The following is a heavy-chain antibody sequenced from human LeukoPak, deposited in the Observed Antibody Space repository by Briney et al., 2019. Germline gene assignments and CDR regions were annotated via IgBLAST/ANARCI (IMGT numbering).Heavy chain of an antibody. V-gene: IGHV3-23*01. Sequence: PGGSLRLSCAASGFTFSSYAMSGVRQAPGKGLEGVSAISGSGGSTYYADFVKGRFTISRDNAKNSLYLQMNSLRAEDTAVYYCARGPKTYYDFWSGYYQDILIDYWGQGTLVTVSS. CDR2: ISGSGGST. J-gene: IGHJ4*02. CDR1: GFTFSSYA. CDR3: ARGPKTYYDFWSGYYQDILIDY. D-gene: IGHD3-3*01.